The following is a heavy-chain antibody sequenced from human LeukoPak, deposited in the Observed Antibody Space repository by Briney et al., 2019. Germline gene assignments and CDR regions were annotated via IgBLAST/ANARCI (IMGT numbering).Heavy chain of an antibody. V-gene: IGHV3-33*01. D-gene: IGHD6-19*01. CDR1: GFIFNNHG. CDR3: ARDRMEAMAGDDYFDY. Sequence: QTGGSLRLSCKASGFIFNNHGMHWVRQAPGKGPEWVALIWYDGSNKFYGDSVKGRFTISRDNSKNTVYLQMNSLRSEDTAVYYCARDRMEAMAGDDYFDYWGQGTLVTVSS. CDR2: IWYDGSNK. J-gene: IGHJ4*02.